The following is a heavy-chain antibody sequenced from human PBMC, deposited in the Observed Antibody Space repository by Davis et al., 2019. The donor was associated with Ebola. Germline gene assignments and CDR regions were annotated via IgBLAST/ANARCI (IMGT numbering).Heavy chain of an antibody. CDR2: MNPYSGNT. J-gene: IGHJ5*02. D-gene: IGHD5-12*01. Sequence: ASVKVSCKASGYTFTKYDIAWVRQASGQGLEWMGWMNPYSGNTDYAQKFQGRVTMTRNTSISTAYMELSSLTSEDTAVYYCARGRKVAKMGSWVDPWGQGTLVTVSS. CDR1: GYTFTKYD. V-gene: IGHV1-8*01. CDR3: ARGRKVAKMGSWVDP.